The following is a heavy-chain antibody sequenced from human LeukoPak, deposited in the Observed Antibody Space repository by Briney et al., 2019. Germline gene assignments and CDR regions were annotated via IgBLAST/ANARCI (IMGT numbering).Heavy chain of an antibody. CDR3: ARSLPYGTTWYGRSDF. V-gene: IGHV3-7*03. J-gene: IGHJ4*02. D-gene: IGHD6-13*01. Sequence: GGSLRLSCAASGFTFSSYWMSWVRQAPGTGLEWVANIRQDGDTKYYVDSVKGRSTISRDNAMNSLYLQMNSLRAEDTAIYYCARSLPYGTTWYGRSDFWGQGTLVTVSS. CDR2: IRQDGDTK. CDR1: GFTFSSYW.